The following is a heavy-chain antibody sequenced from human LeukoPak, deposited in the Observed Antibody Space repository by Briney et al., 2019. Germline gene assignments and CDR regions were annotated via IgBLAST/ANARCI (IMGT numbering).Heavy chain of an antibody. CDR1: GGPISSYY. CDR2: IYYSGST. J-gene: IGHJ3*02. D-gene: IGHD3-3*01. Sequence: VTLSLTCTVSGGPISSYYWSWIRQPPGKGLEWIGYIYYSGSTKYKPSLKSRVTISVDTSKNQFSLKLSSVTTADTAVYYCARGRFLDAFDIWGQGTMVTVSS. CDR3: ARGRFLDAFDI. V-gene: IGHV4-59*01.